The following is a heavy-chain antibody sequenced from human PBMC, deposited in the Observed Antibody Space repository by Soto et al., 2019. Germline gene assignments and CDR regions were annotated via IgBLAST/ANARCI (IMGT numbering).Heavy chain of an antibody. J-gene: IGHJ4*02. D-gene: IGHD3-16*02. CDR3: VRYPRSVGGSYRPDX. V-gene: IGHV3-74*01. CDR2: INSDGSIT. CDR1: GFTFSSYW. Sequence: GGSLRLSCAASGFTFSSYWMHWVRQVPEKGLVWVSRINSDGSITNYADAVKGRFTISRDNVKNTLYLQMSSLRAEDTAVYYCVRYPRSVGGSYRPDXWGQGTLVTVSX.